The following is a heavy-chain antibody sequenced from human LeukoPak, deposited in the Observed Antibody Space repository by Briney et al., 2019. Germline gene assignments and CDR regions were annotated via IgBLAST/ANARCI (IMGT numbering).Heavy chain of an antibody. V-gene: IGHV3-23*01. CDR2: IGGRDGST. D-gene: IGHD3-10*01. Sequence: GGSLRLSCVASGVTLSNYAMSWARQAPGKGLEWVSAIGGRDGSTYYADSVKGRFTISRDNSKNTLYVQMNSLRAEDTAVYYCAKGHYYGSGSLDYWGQGTLVTVSS. J-gene: IGHJ4*02. CDR1: GVTLSNYA. CDR3: AKGHYYGSGSLDY.